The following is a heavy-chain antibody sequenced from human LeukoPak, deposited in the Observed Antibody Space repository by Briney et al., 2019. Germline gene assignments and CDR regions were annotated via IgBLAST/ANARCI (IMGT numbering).Heavy chain of an antibody. D-gene: IGHD2-2*01. J-gene: IGHJ5*02. V-gene: IGHV1-69*05. CDR1: GGTFSSYA. Sequence: GASVKVSCKASGGTFSSYAISWVRQAPGQGLEWMGGIIPIFGTANYAQKLQGRVTITTDESTSTAYMELSSLRSEDTAVYYCARDREYCSSTSCYSARGVHWFDPWGQGTLVTVSS. CDR2: IIPIFGTA. CDR3: ARDREYCSSTSCYSARGVHWFDP.